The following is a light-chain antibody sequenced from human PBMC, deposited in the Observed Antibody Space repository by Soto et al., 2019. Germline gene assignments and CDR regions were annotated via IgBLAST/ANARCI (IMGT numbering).Light chain of an antibody. J-gene: IGKJ1*01. CDR2: GAS. CDR1: QSVSSSY. CDR3: QQYGSSPQT. V-gene: IGKV3-20*01. Sequence: EIVLTQSPGTLSLSPGERATLSCRASQSVSSSYLAWYQQKPGQAPRLLIYGASSRATGIPDRFSSSGSGTDFTLNISRLEAEDFAVYYCQQYGSSPQTFGQGTKVEIK.